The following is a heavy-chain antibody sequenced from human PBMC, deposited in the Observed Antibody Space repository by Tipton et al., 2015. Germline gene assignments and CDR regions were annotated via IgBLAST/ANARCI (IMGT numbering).Heavy chain of an antibody. D-gene: IGHD2/OR15-2a*01. J-gene: IGHJ5*02. Sequence: TLSLTCTVSGGSISSNDYYWGWIRQPPGKGLEWIGNIYFGGSTYYNPSLKSRVTISVDTSRNQFSLKLISVTAADTAVYYCARLKILDDRFDPWGQGTLVTVSS. CDR3: ARLKILDDRFDP. V-gene: IGHV4-39*01. CDR2: IYFGGST. CDR1: GGSISSNDYY.